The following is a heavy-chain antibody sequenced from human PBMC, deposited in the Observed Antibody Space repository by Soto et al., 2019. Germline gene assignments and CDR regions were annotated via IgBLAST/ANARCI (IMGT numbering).Heavy chain of an antibody. CDR3: AREYCGGDCYSLYNWFDP. D-gene: IGHD2-21*02. CDR2: IIPIFGTA. J-gene: IGHJ5*02. Sequence: SVKVPCKASGGTFSSYAISWVRQAPGQGLEWMGGIIPIFGTANYAQKFQGRVTITADKSTSTAYMELSSLRSEDTAVYYCAREYCGGDCYSLYNWFDPWGQGTQVTVSS. V-gene: IGHV1-69*06. CDR1: GGTFSSYA.